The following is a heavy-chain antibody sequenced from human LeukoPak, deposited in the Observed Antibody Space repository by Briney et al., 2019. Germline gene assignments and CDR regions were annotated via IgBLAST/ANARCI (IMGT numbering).Heavy chain of an antibody. V-gene: IGHV1-46*02. J-gene: IGHJ4*02. Sequence: ASVKVSCTASGYSFNSYYIHWVRQAPGRGLEWMGIINPSGGSTSYTQKFQGRVTMTRDTSTSTVYMELRSLRSEDTAVYYCARGHPAAVAGLLAYWGRGTLVTVSS. CDR3: ARGHPAAVAGLLAY. D-gene: IGHD6-19*01. CDR1: GYSFNSYY. CDR2: INPSGGST.